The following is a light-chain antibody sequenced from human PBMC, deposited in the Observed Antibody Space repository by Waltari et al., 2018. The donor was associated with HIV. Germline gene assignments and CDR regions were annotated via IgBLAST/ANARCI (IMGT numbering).Light chain of an antibody. V-gene: IGKV3-11*01. CDR2: GAS. Sequence: IVLTQSPATLSFSPGERATLSCRASQSVSSYLAWYQQKPGPAPRLLIYGASSRATGIPARFSGSGSGTDFTLTISSLEPGDFGVYYCHQRSNWPITFGQGTRLEIK. CDR1: QSVSSY. J-gene: IGKJ5*01. CDR3: HQRSNWPIT.